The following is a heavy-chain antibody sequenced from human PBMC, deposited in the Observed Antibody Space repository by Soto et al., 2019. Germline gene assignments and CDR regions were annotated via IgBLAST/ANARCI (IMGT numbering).Heavy chain of an antibody. Sequence: ASVKVSCKASGYTFTGYYMHWVRQAPGQGLEWMGWINPNSGGTNYAQKFQGWVTMTRDTSISTAYMELSRLRSDDTAVYYCARDEAAVNYYYGMDVWGQGTTVTVSS. CDR2: INPNSGGT. V-gene: IGHV1-2*04. D-gene: IGHD6-13*01. J-gene: IGHJ6*02. CDR1: GYTFTGYY. CDR3: ARDEAAVNYYYGMDV.